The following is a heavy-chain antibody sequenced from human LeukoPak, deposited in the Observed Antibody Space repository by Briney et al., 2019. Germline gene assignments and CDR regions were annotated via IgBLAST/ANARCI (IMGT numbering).Heavy chain of an antibody. Sequence: GGSLRLSCAASGFTFSSYGMHWVRQAPGKGLEWVAFIRYDGSNKYYADSVKGRFTISRDNSKNTLYLQMNSLRAEDTAVYYCAKILSAKEVGATGLDFQHWGQGTLVTVSS. J-gene: IGHJ1*01. D-gene: IGHD1-26*01. CDR2: IRYDGSNK. V-gene: IGHV3-30*02. CDR3: AKILSAKEVGATGLDFQH. CDR1: GFTFSSYG.